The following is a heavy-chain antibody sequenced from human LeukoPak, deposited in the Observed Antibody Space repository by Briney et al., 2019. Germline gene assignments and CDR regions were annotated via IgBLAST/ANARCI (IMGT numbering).Heavy chain of an antibody. Sequence: PGGSLRLPCAASGFTFSSYSMSWVRQTPGKGLEWVSSITVGGSTYYADSVKGRFTISRDNSKNTLYLQMNSLRAEDTAVYYCAKDHLGLYSYSDYWGQGTLVTVSS. D-gene: IGHD5-18*01. CDR2: ITVGGST. J-gene: IGHJ4*02. CDR3: AKDHLGLYSYSDY. CDR1: GFTFSSYS. V-gene: IGHV3-23*01.